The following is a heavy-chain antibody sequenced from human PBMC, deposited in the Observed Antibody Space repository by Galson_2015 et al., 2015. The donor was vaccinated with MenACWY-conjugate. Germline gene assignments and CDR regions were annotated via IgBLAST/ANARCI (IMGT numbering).Heavy chain of an antibody. CDR3: AREFSY. Sequence: TLSLTCTVSGGSASSSGYYWTWIRQPPGKGLEWIGLIYDSGTTKYNPSLKGRVTISLDTSKNQASLKLSSVTAADTAVYYCAREFSYWGQGTLVTVSS. CDR1: GGSASSSGYY. CDR2: IYDSGTT. J-gene: IGHJ4*02. V-gene: IGHV4-61*08. D-gene: IGHD3-3*01.